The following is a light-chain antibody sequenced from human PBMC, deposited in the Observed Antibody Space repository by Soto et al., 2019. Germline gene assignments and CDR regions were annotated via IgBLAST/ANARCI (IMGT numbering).Light chain of an antibody. V-gene: IGKV1-5*01. J-gene: IGKJ1*01. CDR2: DAS. Sequence: IQMTQSPSTLSASVGDRVTITCRASQSISSWLAWYQQKPGKAPKLLIYDASSLESGVPSRFSGSGSGTEFTLTISSLQPDDFATYYCQQYNSYSQFGQGTKVDIK. CDR1: QSISSW. CDR3: QQYNSYSQ.